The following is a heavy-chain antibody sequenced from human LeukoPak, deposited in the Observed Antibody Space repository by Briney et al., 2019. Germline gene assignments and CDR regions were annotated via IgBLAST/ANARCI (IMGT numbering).Heavy chain of an antibody. CDR2: INSDARST. V-gene: IGHV3-74*01. CDR3: ARRAEWELLGDAFDI. Sequence: GGSLRLSCAASGFTFSNYWMHWVRQAPGKGLVWVSRINSDARSTSYADSVKGRFTIPRDNAKNTLYLQMNSLRAEDTAVYYCARRAEWELLGDAFDIWGQGTMVTVSS. D-gene: IGHD1-26*01. CDR1: GFTFSNYW. J-gene: IGHJ3*02.